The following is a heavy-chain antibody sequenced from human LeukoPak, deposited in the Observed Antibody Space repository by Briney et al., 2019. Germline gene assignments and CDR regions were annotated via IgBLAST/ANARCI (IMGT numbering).Heavy chain of an antibody. CDR1: GYTFTGYY. J-gene: IGHJ6*03. CDR2: INPNSGGT. CDR3: ARVYPIIAAHYYYYYMDA. Sequence: ASVKVSCKASGYTFTGYYMHWVRQAPGQGLEWMGWINPNSGGTNYAQKFQGRVTMTRDTSISTAYMELSRLRSDDTAVYYCARVYPIIAAHYYYYYMDAWGKGTTVTVSS. V-gene: IGHV1-2*02. D-gene: IGHD6-6*01.